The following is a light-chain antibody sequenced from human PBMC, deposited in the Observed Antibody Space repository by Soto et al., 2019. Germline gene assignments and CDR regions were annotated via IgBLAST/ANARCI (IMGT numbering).Light chain of an antibody. CDR3: NSYTTDSTYV. Sequence: QSVLTQPASVSGSPGQSITISCTGTSSDVGAYNYVSWYQQHPDKAPKLIIYEVSNRPSGVSYRFSGSKSGNTASLTISGLQAEDEADYYCNSYTTDSTYVFGTATKVTVL. CDR2: EVS. V-gene: IGLV2-14*01. CDR1: SSDVGAYNY. J-gene: IGLJ1*01.